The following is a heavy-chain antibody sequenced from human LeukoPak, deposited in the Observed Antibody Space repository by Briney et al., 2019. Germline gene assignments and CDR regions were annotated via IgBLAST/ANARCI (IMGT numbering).Heavy chain of an antibody. V-gene: IGHV3-21*01. CDR1: GFTFSSYS. CDR2: ISSSSSYI. D-gene: IGHD5-18*01. Sequence: GGSLRLSCAASGFTFSSYSMNWVRQAPGKGLEWVSSISSSSSYIYYADSVKGRFTISRDNAKNSLYLQMNSLRAEDTAVYYCAKDTEGTAMAAFYYYYMDVWGKGTTVTISS. J-gene: IGHJ6*03. CDR3: AKDTEGTAMAAFYYYYMDV.